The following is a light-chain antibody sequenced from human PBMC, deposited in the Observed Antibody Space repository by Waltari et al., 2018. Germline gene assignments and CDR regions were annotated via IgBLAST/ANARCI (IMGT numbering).Light chain of an antibody. J-gene: IGKJ2*01. CDR1: QSVSSN. V-gene: IGKV3-15*01. CDR2: GAS. Sequence: EIVMTQSPATLSVSPGERATFSCRASQSVSSNLAWYQQKPGQAPRLLIYGASTRATGIPARFSGSGSGTEFTLTISSLQSEDFAVYYCQQYNNWPPEFDQGTKLEIK. CDR3: QQYNNWPPE.